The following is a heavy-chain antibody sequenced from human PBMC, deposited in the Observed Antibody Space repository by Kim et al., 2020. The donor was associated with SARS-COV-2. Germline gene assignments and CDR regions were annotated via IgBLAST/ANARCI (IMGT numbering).Heavy chain of an antibody. V-gene: IGHV3-21*01. D-gene: IGHD6-19*01. J-gene: IGHJ4*02. CDR3: ALSAVGGAYYFDY. Sequence: YTEAVKGRFTRPGDTAKNSLYLKMNSVRAEDTAVYYCALSAVGGAYYFDYWGQGTLVTVSS.